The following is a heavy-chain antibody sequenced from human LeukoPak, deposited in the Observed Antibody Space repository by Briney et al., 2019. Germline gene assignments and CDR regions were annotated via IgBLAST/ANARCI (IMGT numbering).Heavy chain of an antibody. V-gene: IGHV4-34*01. D-gene: IGHD4-23*01. J-gene: IGHJ6*02. CDR1: GGSFSGYY. Sequence: SETLSLTCAVYGGSFSGYYWSWIRQPPGKGLEWIGEINHSGSTNYNPSLKSRVTISVDTSKNQFSLKLSSVTAADTAVYYCARMTTVVTRTYYYYYGTDVWGQGTTVTVSS. CDR3: ARMTTVVTRTYYYYYGTDV. CDR2: INHSGST.